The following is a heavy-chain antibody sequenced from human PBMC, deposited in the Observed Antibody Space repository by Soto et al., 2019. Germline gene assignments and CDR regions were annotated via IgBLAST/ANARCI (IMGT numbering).Heavy chain of an antibody. Sequence: QVQLVQSGAEVKKPGASVKVSCEASGYIFTSHFIHWVRQAPGQGLEWMGVIDPRTGSTNPAQKFRRRVTLTTVRSTSSVDMDLSSLASEDTAVYYCARVAQQPVPTSYYGLDVWGQGTTVIVSS. D-gene: IGHD6-13*01. CDR1: GYIFTSHF. V-gene: IGHV1-46*01. J-gene: IGHJ6*02. CDR3: ARVAQQPVPTSYYGLDV. CDR2: IDPRTGST.